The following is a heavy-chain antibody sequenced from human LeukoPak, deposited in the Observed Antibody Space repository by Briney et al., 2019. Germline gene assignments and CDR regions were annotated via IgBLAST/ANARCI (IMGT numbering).Heavy chain of an antibody. CDR2: ISAYNGNT. CDR1: GYTFTSYG. J-gene: IGHJ4*02. Sequence: ASVEVSCKASGYTFTSYGISWVRQAPGEGLEWMGWISAYNGNTNYAQKLQGRVTMTTDTSTSTAYMELRSLRSDDTAVYYCARVEAPLTYYYDSSGYTVDFDYWGQGTLVTVSS. V-gene: IGHV1-18*01. D-gene: IGHD3-22*01. CDR3: ARVEAPLTYYYDSSGYTVDFDY.